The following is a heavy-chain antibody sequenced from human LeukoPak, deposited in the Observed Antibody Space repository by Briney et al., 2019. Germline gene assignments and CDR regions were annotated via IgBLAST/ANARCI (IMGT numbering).Heavy chain of an antibody. D-gene: IGHD3-22*01. CDR3: ARGGYYYDSSGYYTLDY. Sequence: SETLSLTCTVSGGSISSYYWSWIRQPAGKGLEWIGRIYTSGSTNYNPSLKSRVTMSVDTSKNQFSLKLSSVTAADTAVYYCARGGYYYDSSGYYTLDYWGQGTLVTVSS. CDR1: GGSISSYY. J-gene: IGHJ4*02. V-gene: IGHV4-4*07. CDR2: IYTSGST.